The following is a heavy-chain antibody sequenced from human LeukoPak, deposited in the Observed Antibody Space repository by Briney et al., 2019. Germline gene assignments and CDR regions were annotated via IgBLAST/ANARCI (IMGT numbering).Heavy chain of an antibody. J-gene: IGHJ3*02. V-gene: IGHV3-33*01. CDR3: ASPTLFIVGGDDAFDI. CDR1: GFTFSSYG. CDR2: IWYDGSNK. D-gene: IGHD1-26*01. Sequence: GGSLRLSCAASGFTFSSYGMHWVRQAPGKGLEGVAVIWYDGSNKYYADSVKGRFTIARDNSKNTLYLQMNSLRAEDTAVYYWASPTLFIVGGDDAFDIWGQGTMVTVSS.